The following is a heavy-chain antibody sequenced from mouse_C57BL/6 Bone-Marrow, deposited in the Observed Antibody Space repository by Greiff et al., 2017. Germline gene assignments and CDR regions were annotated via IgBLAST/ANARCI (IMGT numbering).Heavy chain of an antibody. J-gene: IGHJ3*01. Sequence: VQLQESGSELRSPGSSVKLSCKDFDSEVFPIAYMSWVRQKPGHGFEWIGGILPSIGRTIYGEKFEDKATLDADTLSNTAYLELNSLTSEDSAIYYCARLGYDGPEAYWGQGTLVTVSA. V-gene: IGHV15-2*01. CDR1: DSEVFPIAY. CDR3: ARLGYDGPEAY. CDR2: ILPSIGRT. D-gene: IGHD1-1*01.